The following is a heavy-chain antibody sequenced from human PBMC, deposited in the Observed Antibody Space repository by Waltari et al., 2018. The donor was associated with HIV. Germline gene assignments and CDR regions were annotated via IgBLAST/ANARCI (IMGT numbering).Heavy chain of an antibody. J-gene: IGHJ4*02. V-gene: IGHV3-21*01. D-gene: IGHD6-13*01. CDR2: ISSSSNYI. Sequence: EVQLVESGGGLVKPGGSLRLSCAASGFTFSSYSMNWVRQAPGKGLEWVSSISSSSNYIYYADSVKGRFTISRDNAKNSLYLQMNSLRAEDTAVYYCARDGGSSSWSTGYFDYWGQGTLVTVSS. CDR1: GFTFSSYS. CDR3: ARDGGSSSWSTGYFDY.